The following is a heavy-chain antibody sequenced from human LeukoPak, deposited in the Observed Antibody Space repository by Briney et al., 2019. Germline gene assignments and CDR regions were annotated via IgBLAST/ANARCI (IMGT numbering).Heavy chain of an antibody. CDR1: GFTFSDYY. CDR3: ARRTPQRALDN. D-gene: IGHD5-24*01. CDR2: IGFSGSPI. Sequence: GGSLRLSCAAYGFTFSDYYMSWIRQAPGKGLEWVSSIGFSGSPIYYADSVKGRFTISRDNAKNSLFLQINSLRAEDTAVYYCARRTPQRALDNWGQGILVTVSS. J-gene: IGHJ4*02. V-gene: IGHV3-11*01.